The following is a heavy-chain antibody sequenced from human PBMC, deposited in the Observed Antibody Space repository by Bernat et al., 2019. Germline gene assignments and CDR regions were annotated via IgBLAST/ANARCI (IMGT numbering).Heavy chain of an antibody. V-gene: IGHV3-30-3*01. CDR1: GFTFSSYA. CDR3: ARDGVGAARDYYYYYGMDV. Sequence: VQLLESGGGLVQPGGSLRLSCAASGFTFSSYAMSWVRQAPGKGLEWVAVISYDGSNKYYADSVKGRFTISRDNSKNTLYLQMNSLRAEDTAVYYCARDGVGAARDYYYYYGMDVWGQGTTVTVSS. CDR2: ISYDGSNK. J-gene: IGHJ6*02. D-gene: IGHD6-6*01.